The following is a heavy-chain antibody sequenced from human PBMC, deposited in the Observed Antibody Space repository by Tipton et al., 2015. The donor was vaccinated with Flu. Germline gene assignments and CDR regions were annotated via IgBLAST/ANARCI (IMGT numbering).Heavy chain of an antibody. CDR3: ARRDYGNYVSVPKNWFDP. CDR2: IHYSGSP. Sequence: LRLSCTVSRDSMRSDYFWGWIRQAPGKGLEWIGNIHYSGSPHYNPSLKSRVTISIDTSKNQFSLRLSYVTAEDTAVYYCARRDYGNYVSVPKNWFDPWGQVTLVTVS. V-gene: IGHV4-38-2*02. CDR1: RDSMRSDYF. J-gene: IGHJ5*02. D-gene: IGHD4-11*01.